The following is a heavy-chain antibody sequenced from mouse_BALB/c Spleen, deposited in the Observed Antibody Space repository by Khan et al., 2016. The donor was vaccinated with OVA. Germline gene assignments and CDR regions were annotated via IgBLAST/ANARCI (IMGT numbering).Heavy chain of an antibody. CDR2: INPHIGET. D-gene: IGHD1-1*01. Sequence: VQLQQSGPELVKPGASVKISCKASGYSFTGYFMNWVMQSHGKSLEWIGRINPHIGETFYNQKFRDKATLTVDESSSTAHMELRSLASEDSAVYYCARTYGSDFDYWGQGTTPTVSS. CDR1: GYSFTGYF. CDR3: ARTYGSDFDY. V-gene: IGHV1-20*02. J-gene: IGHJ2*01.